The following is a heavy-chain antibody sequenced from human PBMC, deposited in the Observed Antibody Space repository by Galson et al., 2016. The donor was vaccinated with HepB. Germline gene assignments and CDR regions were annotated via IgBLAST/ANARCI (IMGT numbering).Heavy chain of an antibody. D-gene: IGHD3-9*01. Sequence: SLRLSCAASGFTVSSIYMTWVRQAPGKRLEWVSGIYSGGNTYYADSVKGRFTITRDNSKSTLYLQMNSLRVEDTAMYYCARDSPIWDWGQGTPVTVSS. CDR2: IYSGGNT. CDR1: GFTVSSIY. J-gene: IGHJ4*02. V-gene: IGHV3-53*01. CDR3: ARDSPIWD.